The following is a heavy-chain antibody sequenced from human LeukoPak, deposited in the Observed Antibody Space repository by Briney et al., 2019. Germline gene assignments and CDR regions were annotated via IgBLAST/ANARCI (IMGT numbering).Heavy chain of an antibody. Sequence: ASVKVSCKASGGTFSSYAISWVRQAPGQGLEWMGGIIPIFGTANYAQKFQGRVTITADKSTSTAYMELSSLRSEDTAVYYCARDGARYYDIPRPFDYWGQGTLVTVSS. J-gene: IGHJ4*02. CDR3: ARDGARYYDIPRPFDY. CDR1: GGTFSSYA. CDR2: IIPIFGTA. D-gene: IGHD3-9*01. V-gene: IGHV1-69*06.